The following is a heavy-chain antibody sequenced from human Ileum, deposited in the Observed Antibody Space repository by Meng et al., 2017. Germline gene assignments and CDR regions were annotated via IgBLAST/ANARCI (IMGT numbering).Heavy chain of an antibody. CDR1: GFTFSDFH. V-gene: IGHV3-11*04. Sequence: GESLKLSGAASGFTFSDFHMSWIRQAPGKGLEWVSYSSNSGSTIYYADSVKGRFTISRDNAKNSLYLQVNSLRAEDTAVYYCGCGYYFDFWGQGTLVTVSS. CDR2: SSNSGSTI. J-gene: IGHJ4*02. CDR3: GCGYYFDF.